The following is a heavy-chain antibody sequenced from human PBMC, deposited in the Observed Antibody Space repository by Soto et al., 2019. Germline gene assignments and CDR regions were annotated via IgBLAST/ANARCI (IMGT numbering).Heavy chain of an antibody. Sequence: EVQLVESGGGLVQPGGSLKLSCAASGFTFSGSAMHWVRQDSGKGLEWVGRIRSKANSYATAYAASVKGRFTISRDDAKNTAYLQMNSLKTEDTAVYYCTRHGYYEISDYWCQGTLVTGSS. D-gene: IGHD3-22*01. V-gene: IGHV3-73*02. CDR3: TRHGYYEISDY. CDR2: IRSKANSYAT. J-gene: IGHJ4*02. CDR1: GFTFSGSA.